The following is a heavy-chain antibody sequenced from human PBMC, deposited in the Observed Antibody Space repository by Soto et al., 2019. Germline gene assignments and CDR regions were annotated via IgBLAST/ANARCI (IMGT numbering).Heavy chain of an antibody. V-gene: IGHV4-61*01. J-gene: IGHJ5*01. CDR1: GGSVSSGSYY. D-gene: IGHD5-12*01. Sequence: QVQLRESGPGLVKPSETLSLTCSVSGGSVSSGSYYWSWIRQPPGKGLEWIGYIYYSGSTNYNPSLKSRVTISVDTSKNQFSLKLSSVTAADTAVYYCARNRRDGYNWSDSWGQGTLVTVSS. CDR3: ARNRRDGYNWSDS. CDR2: IYYSGST.